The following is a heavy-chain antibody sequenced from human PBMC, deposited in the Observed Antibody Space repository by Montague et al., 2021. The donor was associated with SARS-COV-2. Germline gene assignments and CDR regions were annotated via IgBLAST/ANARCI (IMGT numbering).Heavy chain of an antibody. D-gene: IGHD3-3*01. Sequence: SETLSLTCTASGGSISSYYWSWIRQPAGKGLEWIGRIYTSGSTNYNPSLKSRVTMSVDTSKNQFSLKLSSVTAADTAVYYCARGGGITIFGVVIGSPYYYYMDVWGKGTTVTVSS. CDR3: ARGGGITIFGVVIGSPYYYYMDV. CDR1: GGSISSYY. V-gene: IGHV4-4*07. CDR2: IYTSGST. J-gene: IGHJ6*03.